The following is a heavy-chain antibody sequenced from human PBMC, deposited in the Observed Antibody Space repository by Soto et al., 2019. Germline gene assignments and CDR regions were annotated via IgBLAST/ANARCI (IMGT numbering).Heavy chain of an antibody. J-gene: IGHJ5*01. V-gene: IGHV2-5*01. CDR3: ARSHFEILTGPFDS. Sequence: KESGPSLVKPTQTLTLTCTFSGFSLTNTGVTVGWIRQPPGKALEWLALVYWHDDKRYNPSLRNRLTIAKDTSKNRVVLTLANVGPVDTATYYCARSHFEILTGPFDSWGRGTLVTVSS. D-gene: IGHD3-9*01. CDR1: GFSLTNTGVT. CDR2: VYWHDDK.